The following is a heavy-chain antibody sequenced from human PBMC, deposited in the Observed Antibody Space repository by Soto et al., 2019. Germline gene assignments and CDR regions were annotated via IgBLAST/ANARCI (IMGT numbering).Heavy chain of an antibody. CDR1: GGSVSSGTHS. V-gene: IGHV4-61*01. CDR2: IYYSGGT. D-gene: IGHD4-17*01. Sequence: SETLSLTCNVSGGSVSSGTHSWSWIRQPPGKGLEWIGYIYYSGGTTYNPSLESRVTISVDTSKDQFSLKLKSVTAADTAVYYCVRVVLGLRWFIDCWGQGTLVPVSS. CDR3: VRVVLGLRWFIDC. J-gene: IGHJ4*02.